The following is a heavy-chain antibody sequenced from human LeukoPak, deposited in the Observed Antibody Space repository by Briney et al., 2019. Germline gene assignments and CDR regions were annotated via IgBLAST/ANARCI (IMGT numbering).Heavy chain of an antibody. J-gene: IGHJ4*02. CDR1: GGSLSGYY. CDR2: INHSGST. Sequence: SETLSLTCAVYGGSLSGYYWSWIRQPPGKGLEWIGEINHSGSTNYNPSLKSRVTISVDTSKNQFSLKLSSVTAADTAVYYCARGKFYGDYFVPFDYWGQGTLVTVSS. V-gene: IGHV4-34*01. D-gene: IGHD4-17*01. CDR3: ARGKFYGDYFVPFDY.